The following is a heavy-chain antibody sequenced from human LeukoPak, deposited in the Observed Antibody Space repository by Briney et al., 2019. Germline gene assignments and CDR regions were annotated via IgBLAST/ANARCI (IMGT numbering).Heavy chain of an antibody. CDR2: ISGSGGST. D-gene: IGHD3-3*01. V-gene: IGHV3-23*01. CDR3: AKVRWSGQTFFDY. CDR1: GFTFSSYA. Sequence: GGSLRLSCAASGFTFSSYAMSWVRQAPGKGLEWVSAISGSGGSTYYADSVKGRFTITRDNSKNTLYLQMNSLRAEDTAVYYCAKVRWSGQTFFDYWGQGTLVTVSS. J-gene: IGHJ4*02.